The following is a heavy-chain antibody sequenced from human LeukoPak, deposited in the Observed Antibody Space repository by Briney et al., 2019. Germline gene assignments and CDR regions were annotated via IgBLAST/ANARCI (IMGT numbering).Heavy chain of an antibody. CDR3: TRDEYGSGSNFFDY. D-gene: IGHD2-15*01. J-gene: IGHJ4*02. Sequence: GGSLRLSCTASGFNFGDYAMSWVRQAPEKGLEGVCFITNKAFGGTAEDAASVKGRFTISRDDSRSIASLQMDNRRTEDTGVYYCTRDEYGSGSNFFDYWGQGNLVTVST. CDR1: GFNFGDYA. CDR2: ITNKAFGGTA. V-gene: IGHV3-49*04.